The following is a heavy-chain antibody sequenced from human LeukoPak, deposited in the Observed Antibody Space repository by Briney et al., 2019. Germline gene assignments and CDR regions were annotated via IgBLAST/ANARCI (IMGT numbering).Heavy chain of an antibody. CDR2: ISSSSSYI. V-gene: IGHV3-21*01. CDR3: ARDSDYYDSSGYYYVPDY. D-gene: IGHD3-22*01. CDR1: GFTFGDYA. Sequence: PGGSLRLSCTASGFTFGDYAMSWFRQAPGKGLEWVSSISSSSSYIYYADSVKGRFTISRDNAKNSLYLQMNSLRAEDTAVYYCARDSDYYDSSGYYYVPDYWGQGTLVTVSS. J-gene: IGHJ4*02.